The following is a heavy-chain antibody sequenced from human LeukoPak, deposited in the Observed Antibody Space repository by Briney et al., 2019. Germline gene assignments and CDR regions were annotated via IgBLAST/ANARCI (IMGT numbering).Heavy chain of an antibody. J-gene: IGHJ4*02. CDR3: AKSIGGVVVVAADY. CDR2: ISGSGGTT. D-gene: IGHD2-15*01. V-gene: IGHV3-23*01. Sequence: GGSLRLSCAASGFTFSTYAMTWVRQAPGKGLEWVSVISGSGGTTYYADSVKGRFTLSRDNSKNTVFLQMNSLRAEDTAVYYCAKSIGGVVVVAADYWGQETLVTVSS. CDR1: GFTFSTYA.